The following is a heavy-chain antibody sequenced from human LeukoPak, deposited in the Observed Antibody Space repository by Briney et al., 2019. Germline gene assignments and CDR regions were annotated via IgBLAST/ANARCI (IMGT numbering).Heavy chain of an antibody. V-gene: IGHV3-30*04. CDR1: GFTFSSYA. CDR2: ISYDASNK. CDR3: ARAENSVAQVDY. J-gene: IGHJ4*02. Sequence: GGSLRLSCVVSGFTFSSYAMHWVRQAPGKGLEWVAVISYDASNKYHADSVRGRFTISRDNSKNTLFLQMNSLRAEDTAVYYCARAENSVAQVDYWGQGTLVTVSS. D-gene: IGHD6-19*01.